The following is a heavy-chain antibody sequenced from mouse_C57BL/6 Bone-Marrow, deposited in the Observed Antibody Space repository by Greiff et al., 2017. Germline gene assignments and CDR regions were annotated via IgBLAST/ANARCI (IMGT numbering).Heavy chain of an antibody. V-gene: IGHV1-56*01. CDR2: IFPGSGST. Sequence: VQLQQSGPALVRPGASVKISCKAPGYTFTSPWMQWLRQRPGQGLEWIGEIFPGSGSTYYNEKFKGKATLTVDTSSSTAYMQLSSLTSEDSAVYFCARLGWLLPYYFDYWGQGTTLTVSA. J-gene: IGHJ2*01. D-gene: IGHD2-3*01. CDR1: GYTFTSPW. CDR3: ARLGWLLPYYFDY.